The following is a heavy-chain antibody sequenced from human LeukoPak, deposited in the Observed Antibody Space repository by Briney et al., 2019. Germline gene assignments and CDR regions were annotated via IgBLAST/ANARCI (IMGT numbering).Heavy chain of an antibody. CDR3: AREYSMLYRDRTDY. CDR2: FDPEDGET. Sequence: ASVKVSCKVSGYTLTELSMHWVRQAPGKGLEWMGGFDPEDGETIYAQKFQGRVTMTEDTSTDTAYMELSRLRSDDTAVYYCAREYSMLYRDRTDYWGQGTLVTVSS. CDR1: GYTLTELS. J-gene: IGHJ4*02. V-gene: IGHV1-24*01. D-gene: IGHD2-8*01.